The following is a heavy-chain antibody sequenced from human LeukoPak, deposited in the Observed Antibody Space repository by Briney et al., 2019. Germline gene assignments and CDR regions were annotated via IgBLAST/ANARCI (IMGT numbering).Heavy chain of an antibody. J-gene: IGHJ4*02. CDR1: GFTFDNYA. V-gene: IGHV3-9*01. CDR3: AKDMNSYGSGSSYNPWGPFDS. CDR2: IAWNSGNT. D-gene: IGHD3-10*01. Sequence: GGSLRLSCAASGFTFDNYAMHWVRQAPGKGLEWVSGIAWNSGNTGFADSVKGRFTISRDNAENSLYLQMNSLTPEETAFYFCAKDMNSYGSGSSYNPWGPFDSWGQGTPVTVSS.